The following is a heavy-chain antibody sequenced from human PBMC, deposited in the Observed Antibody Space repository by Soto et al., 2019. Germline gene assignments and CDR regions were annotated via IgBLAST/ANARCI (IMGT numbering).Heavy chain of an antibody. V-gene: IGHV3-7*03. CDR1: GFTFSNYW. J-gene: IGHJ4*02. CDR2: IKQDGSEK. D-gene: IGHD3-3*01. CDR3: ARSRGDFWSASDY. Sequence: EVQLVESGGGLVQPGGSLRLSCAASGFTFSNYWMTWVRQSPERGLEWVANIKQDGSEKHYVDSVKGRFTLSRDNAKNSLYLQMNSLRADDTAVYYCARSRGDFWSASDYWGQGTLVTVSS.